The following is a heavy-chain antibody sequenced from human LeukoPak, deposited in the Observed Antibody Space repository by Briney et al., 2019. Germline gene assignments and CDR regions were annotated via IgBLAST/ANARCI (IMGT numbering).Heavy chain of an antibody. D-gene: IGHD6-19*01. CDR1: DDSISNYY. CDR2: IYYSGST. CDR3: ARIYNSSQLLAPGDY. Sequence: SSEALSLTCTVSDDSISNYYWSWIRQPPGKGLEWIGYIYYSGSTTYNPSLKSRVTMSVDTSKNQFSLKLRSVTAADTALYYCARIYNSSQLLAPGDYWGQGTLVTVSS. J-gene: IGHJ4*02. V-gene: IGHV4-59*01.